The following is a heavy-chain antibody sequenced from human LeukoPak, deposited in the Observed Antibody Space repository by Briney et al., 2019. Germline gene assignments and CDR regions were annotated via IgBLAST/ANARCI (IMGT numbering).Heavy chain of an antibody. D-gene: IGHD5-24*01. CDR1: GFTVSSNY. CDR3: ARSRDGYNVFDY. CDR2: IYSGGST. V-gene: IGHV3-53*01. J-gene: IGHJ4*02. Sequence: GGSLRLSCAASGFTVSSNYMNWVRQAPGKGLEWVSVIYSGGSTYYADSVKGRFTISRDNSKNTLYLQMNSLRAEDTAVYYCARSRDGYNVFDYWGQGTLVTVSS.